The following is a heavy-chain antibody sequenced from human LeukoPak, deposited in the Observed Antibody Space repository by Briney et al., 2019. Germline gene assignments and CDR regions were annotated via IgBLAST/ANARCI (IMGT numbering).Heavy chain of an antibody. CDR1: GFIFSTYA. J-gene: IGHJ4*02. CDR2: ISFDGSNK. D-gene: IGHD2-8*01. V-gene: IGHV3-30*04. Sequence: GRSLRLSCTASGFIFSTYAIHWVRQAPGKGLEWVAVISFDGSNKYYADSVKGRFTISRDNSKDTLFLQMDSLRAEDTAVFYCVRGDRHCTINNCYFSFDYWGQGTLDTVSS. CDR3: VRGDRHCTINNCYFSFDY.